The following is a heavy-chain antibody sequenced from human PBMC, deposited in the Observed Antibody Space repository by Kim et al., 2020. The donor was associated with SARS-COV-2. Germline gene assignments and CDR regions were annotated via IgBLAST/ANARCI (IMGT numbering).Heavy chain of an antibody. V-gene: IGHV3-11*06. CDR3: ARVVDSSGYYPTDY. Sequence: DAVKGRFTVSRDNAKNSLYLQMNGLGAEDTAVYYCARVVDSSGYYPTDYWGQGTLVTVSS. D-gene: IGHD3-22*01. J-gene: IGHJ4*02.